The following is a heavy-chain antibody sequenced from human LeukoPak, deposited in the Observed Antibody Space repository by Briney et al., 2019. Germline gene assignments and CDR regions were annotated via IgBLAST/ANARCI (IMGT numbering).Heavy chain of an antibody. CDR1: GGTFSSYA. J-gene: IGHJ6*02. CDR3: ASISVDTAMVVRYYYYYYGMDV. CDR2: IIPIFGTA. Sequence: GASVKVPCKASGGTFSSYAISWVRQAPGQGLEWMGGIIPIFGTANHAQKFQGRVTITADESTSTAYMELSSLRSEDTAVYYCASISVDTAMVVRYYYYYYGMDVWGQGTTVTVSS. D-gene: IGHD5-18*01. V-gene: IGHV1-69*13.